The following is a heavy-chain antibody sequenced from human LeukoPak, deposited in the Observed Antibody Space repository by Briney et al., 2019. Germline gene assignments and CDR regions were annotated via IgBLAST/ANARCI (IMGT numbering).Heavy chain of an antibody. D-gene: IGHD2-21*02. V-gene: IGHV4-30-2*01. CDR3: ARGVVTAIIAYFDL. CDR2: IYHSGST. J-gene: IGHJ2*01. CDR1: GGSISSGGYS. Sequence: PSETLSLTCAVSGGSISSGGYSWRWIRQPPGKGLEWIGYIYHSGSTYYNPSLKSRVTISVDRSKNQFSLKLSSVTAADTAVYYCARGVVTAIIAYFDLWGRGTLVTVSS.